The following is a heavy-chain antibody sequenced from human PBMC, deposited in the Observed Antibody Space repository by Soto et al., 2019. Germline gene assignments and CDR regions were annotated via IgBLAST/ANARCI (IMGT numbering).Heavy chain of an antibody. J-gene: IGHJ4*02. CDR2: INAGNGNT. V-gene: IGHV1-3*01. Sequence: QVQLVQSGAEVKKPGASVKVSCKASGYTFTSYAIHWVRHAPGQRLEWMGWINAGNGNTKYSQKFQGRVIITRDTSAGTAYMELRSLRSEDTAVYYCATPIVAFYWGQGTLVTVSS. CDR1: GYTFTSYA. CDR3: ATPIVAFY. D-gene: IGHD5-12*01.